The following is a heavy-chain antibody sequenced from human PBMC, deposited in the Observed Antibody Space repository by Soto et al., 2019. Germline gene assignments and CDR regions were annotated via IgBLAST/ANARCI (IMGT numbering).Heavy chain of an antibody. CDR1: GGSISSSSYY. D-gene: IGHD4-17*01. Sequence: QLQLQESGPGLVKPSETLSLTCTVSGGSISSSSYYWGWIRQPPGKGLEWIGSIYYSGSTYYNPSLKSRVTISVDTSKNQFSLKLSSVTAADTAVYYCARRVSTVTTSGGAFDIWGQGTMVTVSS. CDR2: IYYSGST. CDR3: ARRVSTVTTSGGAFDI. V-gene: IGHV4-39*01. J-gene: IGHJ3*02.